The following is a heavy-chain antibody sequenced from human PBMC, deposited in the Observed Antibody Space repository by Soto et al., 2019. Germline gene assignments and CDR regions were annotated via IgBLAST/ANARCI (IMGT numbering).Heavy chain of an antibody. V-gene: IGHV4-34*01. J-gene: IGHJ5*02. CDR2: INHSGST. D-gene: IGHD3-10*01. CDR3: AXRPDYYGSGSYYWDWFDP. CDR1: GGSFSCSY. Sequence: SATLSLTCAVHGGSFSCSYWIWIRQPPGKGLEWIGEINHSGSTNYNPSLKSRVTISVDTSKNQLSLKLSSVTAADTAVYYCAXRPDYYGSGSYYWDWFDPWGEGTMVTV.